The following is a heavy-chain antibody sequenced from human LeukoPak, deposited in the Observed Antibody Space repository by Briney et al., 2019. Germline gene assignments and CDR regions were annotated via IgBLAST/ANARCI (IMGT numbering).Heavy chain of an antibody. Sequence: ASVKVSCKVSGYTLTELSMHWVRQAPGKGLKWMGGFDPEDGETIYAQKFQGRVTMTEDTSTDTAYMELSSLRSEDTAVYYCATGRFSKFHFLTCYPPPQNWFDPWGQGTLVTVSS. CDR3: ATGRFSKFHFLTCYPPPQNWFDP. D-gene: IGHD3/OR15-3a*01. V-gene: IGHV1-24*01. J-gene: IGHJ5*02. CDR1: GYTLTELS. CDR2: FDPEDGET.